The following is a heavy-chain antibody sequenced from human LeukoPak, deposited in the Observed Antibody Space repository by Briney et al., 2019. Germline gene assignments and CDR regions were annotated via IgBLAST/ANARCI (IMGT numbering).Heavy chain of an antibody. D-gene: IGHD3-22*01. J-gene: IGHJ4*02. CDR3: AREDSSGYYAY. CDR2: IYYSGST. V-gene: IGHV4-59*01. CDR1: GGSISSYC. Sequence: SETLSLTCTVSGGSISSYCWSWIRQPPGKRLEWIGYIYYSGSTNYNPSLKSRVTISVDTSKNQFSLKLSSVTAADTAVYYCAREDSSGYYAYWGQGALVTVSS.